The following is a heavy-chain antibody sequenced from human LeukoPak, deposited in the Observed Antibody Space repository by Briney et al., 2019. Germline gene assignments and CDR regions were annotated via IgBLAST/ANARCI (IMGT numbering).Heavy chain of an antibody. Sequence: GGSLRLSCAASGFTFSSYWMSWVRQAPGKGLEWVANIKQDGSEKYYVDSVKGRFTISRDNAKNSLYLQMNSLRAEDTAVYYCASQDIEATIFGPVVYWGQGTLVTVSS. J-gene: IGHJ4*02. CDR2: IKQDGSEK. D-gene: IGHD5-12*01. V-gene: IGHV3-7*01. CDR3: ASQDIEATIFGPVVY. CDR1: GFTFSSYW.